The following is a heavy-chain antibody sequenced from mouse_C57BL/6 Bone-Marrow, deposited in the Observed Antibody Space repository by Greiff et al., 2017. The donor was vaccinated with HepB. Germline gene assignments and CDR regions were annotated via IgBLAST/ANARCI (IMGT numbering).Heavy chain of an antibody. CDR2: IDPENGDT. CDR3: TTDGSPW. V-gene: IGHV14-4*01. J-gene: IGHJ1*03. Sequence: EVQLVESGAELVRPGASVKLSCTASGFNIKDDYMHWVKQRPEQGLEWIGWIDPENGDTEYASKFQGKATITADTSSNTAYLQLSSLTSEDTAVYYCTTDGSPWWGTGTTVTVSS. D-gene: IGHD1-1*01. CDR1: GFNIKDDY.